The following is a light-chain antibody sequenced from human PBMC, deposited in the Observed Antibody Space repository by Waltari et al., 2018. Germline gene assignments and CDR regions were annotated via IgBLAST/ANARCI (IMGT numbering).Light chain of an antibody. CDR1: STDVGGYTY. CDR3: SSYTSSSTRVV. Sequence: QSALPQPASVSGSPGQSITISCTGTSTDVGGYTYVSWYQQHPGKAPKLIIYDVSDRPSGVPNRFSGSKSGNTASLTISGLQAEDETDYYCSSYTSSSTRVVFGGGTKLTIL. CDR2: DVS. V-gene: IGLV2-14*03. J-gene: IGLJ2*01.